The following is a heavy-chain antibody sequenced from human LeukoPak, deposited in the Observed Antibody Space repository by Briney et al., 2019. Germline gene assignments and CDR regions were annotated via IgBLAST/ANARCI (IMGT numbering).Heavy chain of an antibody. CDR2: ISAYNGNT. CDR3: ARDARIAVAGPDAFDI. Sequence: ASVKLSCKASGYTFTSYGISWVRQAPGQGLEWMGWISAYNGNTNYAQKLQGRVNMTTDTSTSTAYMELGSLRSDDTAVYYCARDARIAVAGPDAFDIWGQGTMVTVSS. V-gene: IGHV1-18*01. D-gene: IGHD6-19*01. J-gene: IGHJ3*02. CDR1: GYTFTSYG.